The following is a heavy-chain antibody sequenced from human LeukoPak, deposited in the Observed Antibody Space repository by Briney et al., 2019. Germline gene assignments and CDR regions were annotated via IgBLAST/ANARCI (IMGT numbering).Heavy chain of an antibody. CDR2: IYYSGGT. D-gene: IGHD6-19*01. J-gene: IGHJ4*02. Sequence: SETLSLTCTVSGGSISSYYWSWIRQPPGKGLEWIGHIYYSGGTNYNPSLKSRVTMSIDTSKNQFSLRLTSVTAADTAVYYCARSYGSGYYYFDYWGQGTLVTVSS. CDR1: GGSISSYY. CDR3: ARSYGSGYYYFDY. V-gene: IGHV4-59*01.